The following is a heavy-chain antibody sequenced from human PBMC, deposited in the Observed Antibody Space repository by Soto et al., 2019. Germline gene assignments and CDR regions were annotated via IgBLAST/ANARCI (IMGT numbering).Heavy chain of an antibody. CDR1: GYSFIDYY. CDR3: ARPPGYISDWYYFDL. CDR2: ISPKSGGT. J-gene: IGHJ4*02. V-gene: IGHV1-2*02. Sequence: QVQLVQSGAEVKEPGASVKVSCEASGYSFIDYYIHWVRQAPGQGFEWMGRISPKSGGTNYAQKFEGRVTLTWDTSLNTAYMELSSLKSDDTAVYYCARPPGYISDWYYFDLWGQGTRVTVSS. D-gene: IGHD3-9*01.